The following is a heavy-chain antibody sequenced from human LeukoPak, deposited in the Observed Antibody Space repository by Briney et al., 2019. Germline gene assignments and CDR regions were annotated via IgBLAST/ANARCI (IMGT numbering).Heavy chain of an antibody. CDR1: GFTVSSYA. Sequence: GGSLRLSCAVSGFTVSSYAMSWVRQAPGKGLEWVANIKQDGSEKYYVDSVKGRFTISRDNAKNSLYLQMNSLRAEDTAVYYCARDRSWLSYYYGMDVWGQGTTVTVSS. J-gene: IGHJ6*02. D-gene: IGHD6-13*01. CDR3: ARDRSWLSYYYGMDV. V-gene: IGHV3-7*01. CDR2: IKQDGSEK.